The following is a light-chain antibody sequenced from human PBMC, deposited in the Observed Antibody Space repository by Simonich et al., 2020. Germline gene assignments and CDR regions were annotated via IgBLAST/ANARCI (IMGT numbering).Light chain of an antibody. V-gene: IGLV1-51*01. CDR1: SSNIGNNY. J-gene: IGLJ2*01. CDR3: GTWDSSLSAGV. CDR2: ENN. Sequence: QSVLTQPPSVSAAPGQKVPISCSGSSSNIGNNYVSWYQQLPGTAPHPPIYENNKRPAGIPDRFSGSKSGTSATLGITGLQTGDEADYYCGTWDSSLSAGVFGGGTKLTVL.